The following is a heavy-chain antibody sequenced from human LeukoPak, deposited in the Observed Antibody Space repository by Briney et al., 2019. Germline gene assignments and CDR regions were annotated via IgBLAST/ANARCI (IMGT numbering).Heavy chain of an antibody. CDR1: GFTFSNAW. V-gene: IGHV3-23*01. CDR3: AKRPVAGNYYFDY. J-gene: IGHJ4*02. CDR2: ISGSGGST. D-gene: IGHD6-19*01. Sequence: PGGSLRLSCAASGFTFSNAWMSWVRQAPGKGLEWVSAISGSGGSTYYADSVKGRFTISRDNSKNTLYLQMNSLRAEDTAVYYCAKRPVAGNYYFDYWGQGTLVTVSS.